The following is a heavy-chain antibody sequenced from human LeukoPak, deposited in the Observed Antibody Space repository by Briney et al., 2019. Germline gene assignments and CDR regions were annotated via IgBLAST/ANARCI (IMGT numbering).Heavy chain of an antibody. CDR1: GYSFTNYW. Sequence: GESLKISCKGSGYSFTNYWIAWVRQMPGKGLEWMGIIYPGDSDTRYSSSFQGQVTISADKSISTAYLQWSSLKASDTAIHYCARRLAAAASDAFDIWGQGTLVTVSS. J-gene: IGHJ3*02. D-gene: IGHD6-13*01. V-gene: IGHV5-51*01. CDR2: IYPGDSDT. CDR3: ARRLAAAASDAFDI.